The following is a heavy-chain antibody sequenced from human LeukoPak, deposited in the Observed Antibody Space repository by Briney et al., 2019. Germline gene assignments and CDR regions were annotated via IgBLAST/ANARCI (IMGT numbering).Heavy chain of an antibody. D-gene: IGHD2-8*01. Sequence: ASVKVSCKVSGYTLTELSMHWVRQAPGKGLEWMGGFDPEDGETIYAQKFQGRVTMTEDTSTDTACMELSSLRSEDTAVYYCATTTVGVYFFDYWGQGTLVTVSS. CDR1: GYTLTELS. CDR3: ATTTVGVYFFDY. V-gene: IGHV1-24*01. J-gene: IGHJ4*02. CDR2: FDPEDGET.